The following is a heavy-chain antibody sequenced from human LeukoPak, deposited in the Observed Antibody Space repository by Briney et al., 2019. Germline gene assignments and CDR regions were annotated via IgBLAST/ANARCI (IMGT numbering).Heavy chain of an antibody. D-gene: IGHD1-26*01. CDR3: ARDSFLVGATDY. Sequence: GGSLRLSCAASGFTFDDYAMHWVRQAPGKGLEWVSGISWNSGSIGYADSVKGRFTISRDNAKNSLYLQMNSLRAEDTAVYYCARDSFLVGATDYWGQGTLVTVSS. J-gene: IGHJ4*02. CDR1: GFTFDDYA. CDR2: ISWNSGSI. V-gene: IGHV3-9*01.